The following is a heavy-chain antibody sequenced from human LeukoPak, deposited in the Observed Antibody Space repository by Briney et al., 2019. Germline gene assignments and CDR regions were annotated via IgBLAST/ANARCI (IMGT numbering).Heavy chain of an antibody. J-gene: IGHJ4*02. CDR2: IYYSGST. D-gene: IGHD3-22*01. Sequence: PSETLSLTCTVSGGSISSGGYYWSWIRQHPGKGLEWIGYIYYSGSTYYNPSLKSRVTISVDTSKNQFSLKLSSVTAADTAVYYCARVSNYYDSSGYYFDYWGQGTLVTVSS. CDR1: GGSISSGGYY. CDR3: ARVSNYYDSSGYYFDY. V-gene: IGHV4-31*03.